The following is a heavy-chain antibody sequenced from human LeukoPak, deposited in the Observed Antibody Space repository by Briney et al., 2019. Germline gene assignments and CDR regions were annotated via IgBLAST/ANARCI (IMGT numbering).Heavy chain of an antibody. Sequence: GGSLRLSCAASGFTFSSYAMSWVRQAPGKGLEWVSAISGSGGSTYYADSVKGRFTISRDNSKNTLYLQMNSLRAEDTAVYYCAKNPYDILTGPYFYYWGQGTLVTVSS. J-gene: IGHJ4*02. CDR1: GFTFSSYA. D-gene: IGHD3-9*01. CDR2: ISGSGGST. CDR3: AKNPYDILTGPYFYY. V-gene: IGHV3-23*01.